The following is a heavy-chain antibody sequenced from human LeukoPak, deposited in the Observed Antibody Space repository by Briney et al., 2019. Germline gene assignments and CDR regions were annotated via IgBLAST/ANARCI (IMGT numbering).Heavy chain of an antibody. CDR2: IYYSGST. V-gene: IGHV4-59*01. Sequence: SETLSLTCTVSGGSISSYYWSWIRQPPGKGLEWIGYIYYSGSTNYNPSLKSRVTISVDTSKNQFSLKLSSVTAADTAVYYCAREFPNTSGAFDYWGQGTLVTVSS. J-gene: IGHJ4*02. D-gene: IGHD3-10*01. CDR1: GGSISSYY. CDR3: AREFPNTSGAFDY.